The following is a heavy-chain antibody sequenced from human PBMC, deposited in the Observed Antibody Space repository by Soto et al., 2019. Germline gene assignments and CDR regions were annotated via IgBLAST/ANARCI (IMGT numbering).Heavy chain of an antibody. CDR1: GYTLTELS. V-gene: IGHV1-24*01. J-gene: IGHJ4*02. D-gene: IGHD3-22*01. Sequence: GASVKVSCKVSGYTLTELSMHWVRQAPGKGLEWMGGFDPEDGETIYAQKFQGRVTMTEDTSTDTACMELSSLRSEDTAVYYCATRIVVVITYYFDYWGQGTLVTVSS. CDR3: ATRIVVVITYYFDY. CDR2: FDPEDGET.